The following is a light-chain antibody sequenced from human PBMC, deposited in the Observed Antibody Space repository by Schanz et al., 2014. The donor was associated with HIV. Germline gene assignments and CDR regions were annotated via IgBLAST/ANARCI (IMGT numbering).Light chain of an antibody. CDR3: QQYNDWPPIT. J-gene: IGKJ5*01. CDR1: QTVSNN. V-gene: IGKV3-15*01. Sequence: EIVMTQSPGTLSVSPGERATLSCRASQTVSNNLAWYQQKPGQAPRLLIYGASTRVTGIPARFSGSGSGTEFTLTISSLQSEDFVVYYCQQYNDWPPITFGQGTRLEIK. CDR2: GAS.